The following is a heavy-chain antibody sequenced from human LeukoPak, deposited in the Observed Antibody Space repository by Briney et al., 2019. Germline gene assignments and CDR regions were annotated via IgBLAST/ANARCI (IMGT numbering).Heavy chain of an antibody. CDR1: GFTFSNYA. D-gene: IGHD6-19*01. Sequence: PGGSLRLSCAASGFTFSNYAMRWVRQAPGKGLEWVSGISGSGDSTYYADSVKGRFTISRDNSKNTLYLQMNSLRAEDTDVYYCARRSGIAVAGAFDYWGQGTLVTVSS. V-gene: IGHV3-23*01. CDR3: ARRSGIAVAGAFDY. J-gene: IGHJ4*02. CDR2: ISGSGDST.